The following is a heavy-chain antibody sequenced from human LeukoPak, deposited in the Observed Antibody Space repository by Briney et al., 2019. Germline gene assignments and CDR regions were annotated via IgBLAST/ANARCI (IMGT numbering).Heavy chain of an antibody. Sequence: SETLSLTCTVSGGSISSYYWSWIRQPPGKGLEWIGYIYYSGSTNYNPSLKSRVTISVDTSKNQFSLKLSSVTAADTAVYYCARAGGLWFGESDYWGQGTLATVSS. V-gene: IGHV4-59*01. D-gene: IGHD3-10*01. CDR3: ARAGGLWFGESDY. CDR2: IYYSGST. CDR1: GGSISSYY. J-gene: IGHJ4*02.